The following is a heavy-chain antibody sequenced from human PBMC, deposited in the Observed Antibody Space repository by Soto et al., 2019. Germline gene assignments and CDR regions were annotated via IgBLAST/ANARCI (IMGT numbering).Heavy chain of an antibody. J-gene: IGHJ4*02. CDR1: GFTFSDYY. Sequence: PGGSLRLSCAASGFTFSDYYMSWIRQAPGKGLEWVSYISGGGTTIHYADSVKGRFTISRDNAKNSMYLQMNSLRAEDTALYYCARVRPVNSGYCDYWGQGTLVTVSS. V-gene: IGHV3-11*01. CDR3: ARVRPVNSGYCDY. D-gene: IGHD3-22*01. CDR2: ISGGGTTI.